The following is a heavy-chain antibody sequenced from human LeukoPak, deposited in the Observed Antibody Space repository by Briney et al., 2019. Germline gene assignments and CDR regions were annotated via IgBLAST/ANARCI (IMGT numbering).Heavy chain of an antibody. CDR1: GGSISSSSYY. V-gene: IGHV4-39*07. CDR3: ARPAVAGTLYYYYMDV. J-gene: IGHJ6*03. D-gene: IGHD6-19*01. Sequence: SETLSLTCTVSGGSISSSSYYWGWIRQPPGKGLEWIGSIYYSGSTYYNPSLKSRVTISVDTSKNQFSLKLSSVTAADTAVYYCARPAVAGTLYYYYMDVWGKGTTVTISS. CDR2: IYYSGST.